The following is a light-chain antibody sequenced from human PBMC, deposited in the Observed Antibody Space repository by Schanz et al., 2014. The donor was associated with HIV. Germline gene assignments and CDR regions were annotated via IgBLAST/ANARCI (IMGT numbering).Light chain of an antibody. CDR2: EVS. J-gene: IGLJ2*01. CDR3: QSYDSSLRVVV. V-gene: IGLV2-8*01. Sequence: QSALTQPPSASGSPGQSVTISCTGTSSDVGGYNYVSWYQQHPGKAPKLMIYEVSERPSGVPDRFSGSKSGTSASLAITGLQAEDEADYYCQSYDSSLRVVVFGGGTKLTVL. CDR1: SSDVGGYNY.